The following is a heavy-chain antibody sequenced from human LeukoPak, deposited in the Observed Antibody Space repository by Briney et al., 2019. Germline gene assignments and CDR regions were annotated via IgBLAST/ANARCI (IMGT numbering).Heavy chain of an antibody. CDR1: GGTFSSYA. Sequence: SVKVSCKASGGTFSSYAISWVRQAPGQGLEWMGRIIPILGIANYAQKFQGRVTITADKSTGTAYMELSSLRSEDTAVYYCARSLAPYDSSGYPIGYWGQGTLVTVSS. CDR3: ARSLAPYDSSGYPIGY. V-gene: IGHV1-69*04. J-gene: IGHJ4*02. D-gene: IGHD3-22*01. CDR2: IIPILGIA.